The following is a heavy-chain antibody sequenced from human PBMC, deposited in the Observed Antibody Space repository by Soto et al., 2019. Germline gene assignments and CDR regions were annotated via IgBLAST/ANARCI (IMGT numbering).Heavy chain of an antibody. Sequence: SETLSLTCTVSGGPISSYYWSWIRQPPGKGLEWIGYIYYSGSTNYNPSLKSRVTISVDTSKNQFSLKLSSVTAADTAVYYCARDIAARRGYYGMDVWGQGTTVTVS. D-gene: IGHD6-6*01. V-gene: IGHV4-59*01. CDR2: IYYSGST. J-gene: IGHJ6*02. CDR1: GGPISSYY. CDR3: ARDIAARRGYYGMDV.